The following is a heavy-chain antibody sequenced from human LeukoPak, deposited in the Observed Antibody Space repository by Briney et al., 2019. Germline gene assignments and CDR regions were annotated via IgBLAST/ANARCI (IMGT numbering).Heavy chain of an antibody. CDR2: INPNSGGT. CDR3: ARDPGGSYYPDY. CDR1: GYTFTGYY. V-gene: IGHV1-2*02. Sequence: ASVKVSCKASGYTFTGYYMHWVRQAPGQGLEGMGWINPNSGGTNYAQKFQGRVTMTRDTSISTAYMELSRLRSDDTAVYYCARDPGGSYYPDYWGQGTLVTVSS. D-gene: IGHD1-26*01. J-gene: IGHJ4*02.